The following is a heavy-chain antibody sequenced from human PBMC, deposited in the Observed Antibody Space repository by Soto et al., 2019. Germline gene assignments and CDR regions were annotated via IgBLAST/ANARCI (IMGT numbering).Heavy chain of an antibody. D-gene: IGHD5-12*01. J-gene: IGHJ4*02. CDR1: GLPFTNAW. Sequence: PGGSLRLSCAASGLPFTNAWMNWVRQAPGKGLEWVSGIYGNGGGTFYADSVKGRFTISRDNSRNTLYLQMNSLRAEDTAVYYCAKDVRPDGYWDLDYWGQGTPVTVSS. CDR3: AKDVRPDGYWDLDY. CDR2: IYGNGGGT. V-gene: IGHV3-23*01.